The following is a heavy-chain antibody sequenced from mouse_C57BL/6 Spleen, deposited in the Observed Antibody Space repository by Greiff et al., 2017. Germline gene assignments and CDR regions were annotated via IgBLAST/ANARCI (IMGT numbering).Heavy chain of an antibody. Sequence: EVKLMESGAELVRPGASVKLSCTASGFNIKDYYMHWVKQRPEQGLEWIGRIDPEDGDTEYAPKFQGKATMTADTSSNTAYLQLSSLTSEDTAVYYCNYDYEAWFAYWGQGALVTVSA. CDR2: IDPEDGDT. V-gene: IGHV14-1*01. CDR3: NYDYEAWFAY. CDR1: GFNIKDYY. J-gene: IGHJ3*01. D-gene: IGHD2-4*01.